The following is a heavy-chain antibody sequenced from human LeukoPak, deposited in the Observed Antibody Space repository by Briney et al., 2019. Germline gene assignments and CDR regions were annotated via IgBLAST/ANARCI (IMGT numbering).Heavy chain of an antibody. J-gene: IGHJ6*02. CDR2: IYYSGST. V-gene: IGHV4-59*08. CDR1: GGSISSYY. D-gene: IGHD3-9*01. Sequence: SETLSLTCTVSGGSISSYYWSWIRQPPGKGLEWIGYIYYSGSTNYNPSLKSRVTISVDTSKNQFSLKLSSVTAADTAVYYCARTGSSKYYDILTGYPSLNYYYGMDVWGQGTTVTVSS. CDR3: ARTGSSKYYDILTGYPSLNYYYGMDV.